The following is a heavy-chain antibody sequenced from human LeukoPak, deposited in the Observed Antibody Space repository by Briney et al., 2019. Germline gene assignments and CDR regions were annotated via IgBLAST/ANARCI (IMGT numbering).Heavy chain of an antibody. V-gene: IGHV1-2*02. CDR3: ARGIRTNWYFDL. J-gene: IGHJ2*01. D-gene: IGHD1/OR15-1a*01. CDR2: INPNSGGT. CDR1: GYTFTDYY. Sequence: ASVKVSCKASGYTFTDYYMQWVRQSPGQGLEWMGWINPNSGGTDYAQKFQGRVTMTRDTSLSTTYMELTRLRSDDTAVYYCARGIRTNWYFDLWGRGTLVTVSS.